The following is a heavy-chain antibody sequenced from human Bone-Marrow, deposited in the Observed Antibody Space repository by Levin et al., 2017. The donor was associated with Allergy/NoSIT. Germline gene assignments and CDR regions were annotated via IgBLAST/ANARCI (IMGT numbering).Heavy chain of an antibody. V-gene: IGHV4-30-2*01. Sequence: NPSETLSLTCSFSGGPISSGDYSWTWIRQPPGKGLEWIGYFYHNGYTYYNPSLRSRVTISEDTSNNQFSLKLTSVTAADTAVYYCAHIRSPKDPVIDFWGQGILVTVSS. CDR2: FYHNGYT. CDR1: GGPISSGDYS. J-gene: IGHJ4*02. CDR3: AHIRSPKDPVIDF. D-gene: IGHD3-16*02.